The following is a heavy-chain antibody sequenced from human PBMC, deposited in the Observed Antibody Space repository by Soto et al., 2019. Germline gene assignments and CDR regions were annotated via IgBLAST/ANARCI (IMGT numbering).Heavy chain of an antibody. D-gene: IGHD3-22*01. CDR2: SKANRGGT. J-gene: IGHJ4*02. CDR3: GRGDYYDSSGYDLTDGWLPYFDY. V-gene: IGHV1-2*02. Sequence: SVKVTCKAASHSPTGYSVDSVRQSAAQGGYRMGWSKANRGGTNDAQKFQGRDTMTRDTSISTAYMELSRLRSDETAVYYCGRGDYYDSSGYDLTDGWLPYFDYWGQGTLVTVS. CDR1: SHSPTGYS.